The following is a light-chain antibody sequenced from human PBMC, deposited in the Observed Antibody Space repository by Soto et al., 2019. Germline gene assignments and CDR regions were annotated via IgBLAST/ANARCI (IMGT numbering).Light chain of an antibody. CDR2: EVS. V-gene: IGLV2-14*01. Sequence: QSVLTHPASVSGSPGQSITISCTGTSSDVGTYNFVSWYQQHPRKVPKLVIYEVSNRPSGVPNRFFGSKFGNRASLTISGLQAEDEADYYCCSYTGGSSWVFGGGTKLTVL. J-gene: IGLJ3*02. CDR3: CSYTGGSSWV. CDR1: SSDVGTYNF.